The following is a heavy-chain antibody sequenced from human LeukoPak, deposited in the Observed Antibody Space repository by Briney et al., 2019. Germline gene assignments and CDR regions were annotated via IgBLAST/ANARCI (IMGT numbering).Heavy chain of an antibody. CDR3: ARSIQLWEPFDY. J-gene: IGHJ4*02. Sequence: GGSLRLSCAASGFILSDYYMSWIRQAPGKGLEWVSYISSSGNTIYYADSVKGRFTISRDNAKNSLYLQMNSLRAEDTAVYYCARSIQLWEPFDYWGQGTLVTVSS. D-gene: IGHD5-18*01. CDR1: GFILSDYY. V-gene: IGHV3-11*01. CDR2: ISSSGNTI.